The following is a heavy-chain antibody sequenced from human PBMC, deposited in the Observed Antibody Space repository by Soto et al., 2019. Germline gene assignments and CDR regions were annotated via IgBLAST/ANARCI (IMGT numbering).Heavy chain of an antibody. CDR3: ARVLYDSSSLPFDN. V-gene: IGHV1-69*13. Sequence: SVKVSCKASGGTFSSYAISWVRQAPGQGLEWMGGIIPVFHTANYAQKFQARVTITADESTSTAYMELSNLRSEDTAVYYCARVLYDSSSLPFDNWGQGTQVTVSS. CDR2: IIPVFHTA. D-gene: IGHD3-22*01. J-gene: IGHJ4*02. CDR1: GGTFSSYA.